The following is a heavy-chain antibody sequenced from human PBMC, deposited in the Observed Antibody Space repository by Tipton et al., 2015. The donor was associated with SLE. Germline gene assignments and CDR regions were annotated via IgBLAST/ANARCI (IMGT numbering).Heavy chain of an antibody. J-gene: IGHJ4*02. Sequence: SLRLSCAASGFTFSSYGMHWVRQAPGKGLEWVAVIWYDGSNKYYADSVKGRFTISRDNSKNTLYLQMNSLRAEDTAVYYCARDGGSYCLDYWGQGTLVTVSS. V-gene: IGHV3-33*01. CDR1: GFTFSSYG. CDR3: ARDGGSYCLDY. CDR2: IWYDGSNK. D-gene: IGHD1-26*01.